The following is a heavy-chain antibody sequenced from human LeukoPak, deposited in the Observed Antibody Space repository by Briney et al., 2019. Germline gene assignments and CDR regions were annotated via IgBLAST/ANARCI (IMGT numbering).Heavy chain of an antibody. V-gene: IGHV7-4-1*02. CDR1: GYTFTIYA. CDR3: ARESPRMDGSGSYYNY. CDR2: INTNTGNP. J-gene: IGHJ4*02. D-gene: IGHD3-10*01. Sequence: ASVTVSCKASGYTFTIYAMNWVRQAPGQGLEWMGWINTNTGNPTYAQGFTGRFVFSLDTSVSTAYLQISSLKAEGTAVYYCARESPRMDGSGSYYNYWGQGTLVTVSS.